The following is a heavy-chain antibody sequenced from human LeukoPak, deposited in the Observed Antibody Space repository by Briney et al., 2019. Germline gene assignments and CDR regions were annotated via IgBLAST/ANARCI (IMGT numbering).Heavy chain of an antibody. CDR2: INTSDTTI. V-gene: IGHV3-11*01. D-gene: IGHD6-19*01. CDR1: GFTFSDFY. Sequence: GGSLRLSCAASGFTFSDFYMSWIRQAPGKGLEWISFINTSDTTIHYADSVKGRFTVSRDNAKNSLFLQMDSLRVEDTAVYYCARDTVAGQIYFDHWGQGTLVTVSS. J-gene: IGHJ4*02. CDR3: ARDTVAGQIYFDH.